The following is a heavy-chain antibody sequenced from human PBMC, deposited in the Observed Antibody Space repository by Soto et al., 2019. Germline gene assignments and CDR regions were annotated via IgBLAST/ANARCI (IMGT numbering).Heavy chain of an antibody. Sequence: SDTLALTLTFSGFSLSTGCYCWPWNHPHPGKGLEWIGYIYYSGSTYYNPSLKSRVTISVDTSKNQFSLKLSSVTAADTALYYCARGLSVTLFDKWGQGTLVIVSS. CDR2: IYYSGST. CDR1: GFSLSTGCYC. CDR3: ARGLSVTLFDK. D-gene: IGHD4-17*01. J-gene: IGHJ4*02. V-gene: IGHV4-31*03.